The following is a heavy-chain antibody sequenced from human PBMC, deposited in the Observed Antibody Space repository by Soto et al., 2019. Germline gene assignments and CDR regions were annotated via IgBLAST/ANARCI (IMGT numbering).Heavy chain of an antibody. CDR2: MNPNSGNT. J-gene: IGHJ6*02. V-gene: IGHV1-8*01. CDR1: GYTFTSYD. D-gene: IGHD3-3*01. CDR3: ARARSIRFLEWLPSYGMDV. Sequence: ASVKVSCKASGYTFTSYDTNWVRQATGQGLEWMGWMNPNSGNTGYAQKFQGRVTMTRNTSISTAYMELSSLGSEDTAVYYCARARSIRFLEWLPSYGMDVWGQGTTVTVS.